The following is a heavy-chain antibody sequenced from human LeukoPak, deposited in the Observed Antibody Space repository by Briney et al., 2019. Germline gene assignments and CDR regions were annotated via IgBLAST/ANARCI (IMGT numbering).Heavy chain of an antibody. V-gene: IGHV3-48*02. D-gene: IGHD1-26*01. J-gene: IGHJ4*02. CDR3: ASSGSYRFDY. Sequence: PGGSLRLSCAASGFTFSSYSMNWVRQAPGKGLEWVSHITASGTAMFYADSVKGRFIISRDNAKNPLYLHMNSLRDEDTAVYYCASSGSYRFDYWGQGTLVTVSS. CDR2: ITASGTAM. CDR1: GFTFSSYS.